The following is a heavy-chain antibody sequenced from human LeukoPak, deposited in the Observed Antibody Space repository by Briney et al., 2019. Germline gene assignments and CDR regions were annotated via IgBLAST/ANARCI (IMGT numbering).Heavy chain of an antibody. V-gene: IGHV1-2*02. CDR3: ARVTGQNNDAFDI. CDR2: INPNSGGT. Sequence: GASVKVSCKASGYTFTGYYMHWVRQAPGQGLEWMGWINPNSGGTNYAQKFQGRVTMTRDTSISTAYMELTRLRSDDTAVYYCARVTGQNNDAFDIWGQGTMVTVSS. CDR1: GYTFTGYY. J-gene: IGHJ3*02. D-gene: IGHD2-8*02.